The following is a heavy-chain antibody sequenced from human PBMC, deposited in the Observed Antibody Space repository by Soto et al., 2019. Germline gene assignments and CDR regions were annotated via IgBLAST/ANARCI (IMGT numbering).Heavy chain of an antibody. CDR2: ISGNGADT. D-gene: IGHD4-17*01. J-gene: IGHJ4*02. CDR3: VRGAFADYAPSAVH. CDR1: GFPFSHYA. Sequence: VQLLESGGGLVQPGGSVRLSCAASGFPFSHYAMSWVRQAPGKGLEWVSAISGNGADTTYADSVRGRFTISRDNSKDTLYLQMNSLRDDDTAVYYCVRGAFADYAPSAVHWGQGTL. V-gene: IGHV3-23*01.